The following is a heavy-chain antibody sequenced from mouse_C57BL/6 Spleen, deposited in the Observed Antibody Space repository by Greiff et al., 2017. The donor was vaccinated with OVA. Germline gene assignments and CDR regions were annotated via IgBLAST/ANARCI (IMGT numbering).Heavy chain of an antibody. CDR1: GFSLTSYG. Sequence: QVQLQQSGPGLVAPSQSLSITCTVSGFSLTSYGVHWVRQPPGKGLEWLVVIWSDGSTTYNSAIKSRLSISKDNSKSQVFLKMNSLQTDDTAMYYCARRGGYYLYYAMDYWGQGTSVTVSS. CDR2: IWSDGST. J-gene: IGHJ4*01. V-gene: IGHV2-6*03. CDR3: ARRGGYYLYYAMDY. D-gene: IGHD2-3*01.